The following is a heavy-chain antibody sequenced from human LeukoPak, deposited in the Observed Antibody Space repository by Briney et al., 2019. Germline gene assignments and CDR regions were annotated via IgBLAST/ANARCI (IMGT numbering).Heavy chain of an antibody. J-gene: IGHJ6*02. CDR1: GFPFSNYD. V-gene: IGHV3-13*01. CDR3: IRIRTREHQYGMDV. Sequence: GSLRLCCGASGFPFSNYDMHWVRQAPGKGLDWVSAIDTVGNTYYSGSVKGRFTISRENAQNSLFLQMNSLRDGDTALYYCIRIRTREHQYGMDVWGQGTTVTVSS. D-gene: IGHD1-26*01. CDR2: IDTVGNT.